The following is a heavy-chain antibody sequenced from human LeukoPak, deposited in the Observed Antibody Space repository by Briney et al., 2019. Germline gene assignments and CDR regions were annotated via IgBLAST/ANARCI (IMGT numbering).Heavy chain of an antibody. Sequence: GRSLRLSCAASGFTFSSYGIHWVRQAPGKGLEWVALISYDGSNKYYADSVKGRFTISRDNSKNTLYLQMNSLRADDTAVYYCAKDYYLIDYWGQGTLVTVSS. CDR1: GFTFSSYG. J-gene: IGHJ4*02. D-gene: IGHD3-22*01. CDR3: AKDYYLIDY. V-gene: IGHV3-30*18. CDR2: ISYDGSNK.